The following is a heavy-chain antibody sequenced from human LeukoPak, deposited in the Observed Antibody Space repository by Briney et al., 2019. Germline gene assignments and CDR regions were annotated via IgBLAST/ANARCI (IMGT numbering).Heavy chain of an antibody. D-gene: IGHD4-11*01. J-gene: IGHJ3*02. CDR3: ARGYESLQINEALYI. CDR2: ISRSGRDI. Sequence: PGGSLRLSCAASGFTFGTYAMNWVRQAPGKGLEWVSSISRSGRDIYYADSMRGRFTISRDNARDSLYLQVHSLRVEDTAVYYCARGYESLQINEALYIWGQGTMVTVSS. CDR1: GFTFGTYA. V-gene: IGHV3-21*01.